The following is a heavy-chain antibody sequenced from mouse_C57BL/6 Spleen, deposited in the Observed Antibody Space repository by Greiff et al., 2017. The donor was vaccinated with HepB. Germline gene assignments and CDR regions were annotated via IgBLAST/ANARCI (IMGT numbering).Heavy chain of an antibody. J-gene: IGHJ4*01. Sequence: VMLVESGPGLVAPSQSLSITCTVSGFSLTSYGVHWVRQPPGKGLEWLVVIWSDGSTTYNSALKSRLSISKDNSKSQVFLKMNSLQTDDTAMCYCARHDDYDGIYAMDYWGQGTSVTVSS. CDR3: ARHDDYDGIYAMDY. D-gene: IGHD2-4*01. CDR2: IWSDGST. V-gene: IGHV2-6-1*01. CDR1: GFSLTSYG.